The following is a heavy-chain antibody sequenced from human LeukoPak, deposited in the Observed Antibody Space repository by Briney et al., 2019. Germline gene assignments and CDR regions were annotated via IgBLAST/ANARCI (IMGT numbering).Heavy chain of an antibody. CDR2: IIPIFGTA. V-gene: IGHV1-69*13. J-gene: IGHJ5*02. CDR1: GYTFTSYG. Sequence: SVKVSCKASGYTFTSYGISWVRQAPGQGLEWMGGIIPIFGTANYAQKFQGRVTITADESTSTAYMELSSLRSEDTAVYYCARDTLGYVNWFDPWGQGTLVTVSS. CDR3: ARDTLGYVNWFDP. D-gene: IGHD2-15*01.